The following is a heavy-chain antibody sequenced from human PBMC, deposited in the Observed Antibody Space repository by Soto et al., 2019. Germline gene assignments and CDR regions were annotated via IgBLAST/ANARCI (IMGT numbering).Heavy chain of an antibody. CDR2: IYFNGNT. CDR3: ESVTFGGIVMAN. D-gene: IGHD3-16*01. CDR1: AASFSKYY. Sequence: SETLSLTCTVSAASFSKYYWTRIRQPPGKGLEWIGYIYFNGNTKYNPSLEGRLTISIDTSKKEFSLKLTSVTAADAAVYYCESVTFGGIVMANWGQGTLVTVSS. V-gene: IGHV4-59*01. J-gene: IGHJ4*02.